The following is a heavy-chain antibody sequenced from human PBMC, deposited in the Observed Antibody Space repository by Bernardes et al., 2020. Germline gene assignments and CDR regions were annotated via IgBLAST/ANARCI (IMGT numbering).Heavy chain of an antibody. J-gene: IGHJ5*02. CDR1: GGSISSYY. D-gene: IGHD6-19*01. CDR3: ARDWAVAGAGHWFDP. CDR2: IYYSGST. V-gene: IGHV4-59*01. Sequence: LSLTCTVSGGSISSYYWSWIRQPPGKGLEWIGYIYYSGSTNYNPSLKSRVTISVDTSKNQFSLKLSSVTAADTAVYYCARDWAVAGAGHWFDPWGQGTLVTVSS.